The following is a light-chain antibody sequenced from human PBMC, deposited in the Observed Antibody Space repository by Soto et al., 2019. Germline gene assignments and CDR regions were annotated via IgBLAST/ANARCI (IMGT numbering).Light chain of an antibody. J-gene: IGKJ1*01. V-gene: IGKV3-15*01. CDR3: QQHPSWPRP. CDR2: AAS. Sequence: IVMTQSPATLSVSPGERATLSCRASQSVYSNFAWYQQKPGQAPRLLIYAASTRATDIPVRFSGTGSGTDFTLTISILPSEDFAVYYCQQHPSWPRPFGQGTKVEIK. CDR1: QSVYSN.